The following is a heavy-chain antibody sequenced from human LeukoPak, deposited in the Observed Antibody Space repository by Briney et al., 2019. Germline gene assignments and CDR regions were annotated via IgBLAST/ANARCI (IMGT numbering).Heavy chain of an antibody. D-gene: IGHD2-21*02. CDR1: GFIFSDSA. CDR2: IRSKANNYAT. CDR3: TRPCAGDCTDNY. Sequence: GGSLRLTCAASGFIFSDSAMHWVRQASGKGLEWVGRIRSKANNYATTYAASVKGRFTISRDDSKNTAYLQMNSLKIEDTAVYYCTRPCAGDCTDNYWGQGTLVTVSS. J-gene: IGHJ4*02. V-gene: IGHV3-73*01.